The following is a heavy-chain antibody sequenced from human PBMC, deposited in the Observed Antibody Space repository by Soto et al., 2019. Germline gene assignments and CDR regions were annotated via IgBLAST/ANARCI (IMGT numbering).Heavy chain of an antibody. CDR1: GFTFDDYA. Sequence: AGGSLRLSCAASGFTFDDYAMHWVRQAPGKGLEWVSGISWNSGSIGYADSVKGRFTISRDNAKNSLYLQMNSLRAEDTALYYCAKDKAAAALGGFDYWGQGTLVTVSS. CDR3: AKDKAAAALGGFDY. J-gene: IGHJ4*02. V-gene: IGHV3-9*01. D-gene: IGHD6-13*01. CDR2: ISWNSGSI.